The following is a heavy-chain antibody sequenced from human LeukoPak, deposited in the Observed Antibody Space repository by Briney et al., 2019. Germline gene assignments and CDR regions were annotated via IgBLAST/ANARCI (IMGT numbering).Heavy chain of an antibody. J-gene: IGHJ4*02. Sequence: SETLSLTCTVSGSSISSSSYYWGWIRQPPGKGLEWIGSIYYSGSTYYNPSLKSRLIISVDRSKNQFSLKLSSVTAADTAVYYCARGRGYYDSSGDYFSSPPDYWGQGTLVTVSS. CDR2: IYYSGST. D-gene: IGHD3-22*01. CDR3: ARGRGYYDSSGDYFSSPPDY. V-gene: IGHV4-39*07. CDR1: GSSISSSSYY.